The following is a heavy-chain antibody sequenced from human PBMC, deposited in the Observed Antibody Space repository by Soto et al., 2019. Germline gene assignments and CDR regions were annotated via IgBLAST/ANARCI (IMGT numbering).Heavy chain of an antibody. J-gene: IGHJ3*02. CDR3: ARELKRSGSEAFDI. D-gene: IGHD6-25*01. CDR2: IIPTFGTA. V-gene: IGHV1-69*01. Sequence: QVHLVQSGAEVKKPGSSVRVSCKASGGTFSSYAINWVRQAPGQGLEWMGGIIPTFGTATHAQKFQDRVTITADESTNTAYMELSSLRSEDTAVYYCARELKRSGSEAFDIWGQGTMVTVSS. CDR1: GGTFSSYA.